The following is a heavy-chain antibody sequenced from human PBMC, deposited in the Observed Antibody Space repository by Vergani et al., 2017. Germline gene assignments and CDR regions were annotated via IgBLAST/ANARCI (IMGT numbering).Heavy chain of an antibody. J-gene: IGHJ5*02. D-gene: IGHD2-2*01. CDR1: GFIVSDNY. Sequence: DVQLVESGGGLVQPGGSLKLSCAASGFIVSDNYMTWVRQAPGKGLEWVSIMYTGGTTDYADSVKGRFTVSRDTSKNSLYLQMNSLRAEDTAVYYCARGTDVVVPAAHARYNWFDPWGQGTLVTVSS. V-gene: IGHV3-66*01. CDR2: MYTGGTT. CDR3: ARGTDVVVPAAHARYNWFDP.